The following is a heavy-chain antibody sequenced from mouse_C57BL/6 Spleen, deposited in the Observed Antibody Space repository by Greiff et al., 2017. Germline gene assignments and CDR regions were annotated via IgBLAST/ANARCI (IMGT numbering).Heavy chain of an antibody. J-gene: IGHJ1*03. CDR3: ARSGTTVVGDWYFDV. CDR2: IDPNSGGT. Sequence: QVQLKQPGAELVKPGASVKLSCKASGYTFTSYWMHWVKQRPGRGLEWIGRIDPNSGGTKYNEKFKSKATLTVDKPSSTAYMQLSSLTSEDSAVYYCARSGTTVVGDWYFDVWGTGTTVTVSS. V-gene: IGHV1-72*01. D-gene: IGHD1-1*01. CDR1: GYTFTSYW.